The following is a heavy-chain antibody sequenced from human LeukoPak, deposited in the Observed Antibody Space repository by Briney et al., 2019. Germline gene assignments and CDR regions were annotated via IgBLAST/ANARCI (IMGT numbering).Heavy chain of an antibody. CDR2: VNRDGSET. CDR3: ARNNGMDA. Sequence: PGGSLGLSCAASGFALSSHWMTWVRQVPGRGPEWVANVNRDGSETYYLDSVKGRFTISKDNAKNSLYLQMNSLRAEDTALYHCARNNGMDAWGQGTTVIVSS. CDR1: GFALSSHW. J-gene: IGHJ6*02. V-gene: IGHV3-7*03.